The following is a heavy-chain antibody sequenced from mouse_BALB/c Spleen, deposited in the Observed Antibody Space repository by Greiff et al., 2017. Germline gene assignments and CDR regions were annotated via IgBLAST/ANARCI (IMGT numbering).Heavy chain of an antibody. J-gene: IGHJ2*01. V-gene: IGHV14-4*02. D-gene: IGHD2-1*01. CDR2: IDPENGDT. CDR1: GFNIKDYY. CDR3: ASYGNYGRGDY. Sequence: EVQLQQSGAELVRSGASVKLSCTASGFNIKDYYMHWVKQRPEQGLEWIGWIDPENGDTEYAPKFKGKATLTADKSSSTAYMQLSSLTSDDSAVYFCASYGNYGRGDYWGQGTTLTVSS.